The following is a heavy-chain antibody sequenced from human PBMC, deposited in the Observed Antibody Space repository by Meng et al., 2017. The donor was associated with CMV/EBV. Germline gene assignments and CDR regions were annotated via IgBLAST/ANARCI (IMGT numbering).Heavy chain of an antibody. Sequence: KYSRPTPVKPTQPLTLTCSFLGFSLSTSGVGWGWIRQPPGKALEWLALIYWDDDKRYSPSLKSRLTITKDTSKNQVVLTMTNMDPVDTATYYCARIAAAGRFDYWGQGTLVTVSS. CDR1: GFSLSTSGVG. V-gene: IGHV2-5*02. D-gene: IGHD6-13*01. CDR2: IYWDDDK. J-gene: IGHJ4*02. CDR3: ARIAAAGRFDY.